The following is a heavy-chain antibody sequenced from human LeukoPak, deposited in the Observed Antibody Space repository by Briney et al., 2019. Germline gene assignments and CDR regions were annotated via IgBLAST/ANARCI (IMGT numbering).Heavy chain of an antibody. V-gene: IGHV3-30-3*01. J-gene: IGHJ4*02. D-gene: IGHD6-19*01. CDR2: ISYDGSNK. CDR3: ARHGYSSGWYIFDY. Sequence: GGSLRLSCAASGFTFSSYAMHWVRQAPGKGLEWVAVISYDGSNKYYADSVKGRFTISRDNSKNTLYLQMNSLRAEDTAVYYCARHGYSSGWYIFDYWGQGTLVTVSS. CDR1: GFTFSSYA.